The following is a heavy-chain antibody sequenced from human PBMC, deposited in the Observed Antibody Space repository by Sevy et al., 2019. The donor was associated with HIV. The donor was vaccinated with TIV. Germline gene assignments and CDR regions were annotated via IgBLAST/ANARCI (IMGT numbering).Heavy chain of an antibody. CDR2: IRSKAYGGTT. V-gene: IGHV3-49*03. CDR1: GFTFGDYA. J-gene: IGHJ3*02. D-gene: IGHD6-13*01. CDR3: TRDYSSSWFPTPTRNVNAFDI. Sequence: GGSLRLSCTASGFTFGDYAMSWFRQAPGKGLEWVGFIRSKAYGGTTENAASVKGRFTISRDDSKSIAYLQMNSLKTEDTAVYYCTRDYSSSWFPTPTRNVNAFDIWGQGTMVIVSS.